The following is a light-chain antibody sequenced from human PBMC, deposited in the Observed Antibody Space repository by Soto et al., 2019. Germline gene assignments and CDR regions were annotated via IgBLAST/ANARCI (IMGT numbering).Light chain of an antibody. CDR2: RDS. CDR1: NIGSKN. Sequence: SYELTQPLSVSVALGQTARITCGGNNIGSKNVHWYQQKPGQARVLVIYRDSNRPSGIPERFSGSNLGNTATLTISRAQAGDEADYYCQVWDSSTAVFGGGTKLTVL. V-gene: IGLV3-9*01. CDR3: QVWDSSTAV. J-gene: IGLJ2*01.